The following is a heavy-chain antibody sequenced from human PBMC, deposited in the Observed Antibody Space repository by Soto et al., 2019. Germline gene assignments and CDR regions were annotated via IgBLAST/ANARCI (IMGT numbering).Heavy chain of an antibody. Sequence: PSETLSLTCTVSGGSISSGDYYWSWIRQPPGKGLEWIGYIYYSGSTYYNPSLKSRVTISVDTSKNQFSLKLSSVTAADTAVYYCARSPYYYDSSGYIFFDYWGQGTLVTVSS. J-gene: IGHJ4*02. D-gene: IGHD3-22*01. CDR1: GGSISSGDYY. CDR3: ARSPYYYDSSGYIFFDY. CDR2: IYYSGST. V-gene: IGHV4-30-4*01.